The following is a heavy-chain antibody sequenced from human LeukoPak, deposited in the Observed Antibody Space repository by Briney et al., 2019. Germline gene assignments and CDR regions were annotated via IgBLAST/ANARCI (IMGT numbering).Heavy chain of an antibody. J-gene: IGHJ3*02. CDR3: ATGGDYCSSTSCSINAFDI. Sequence: PSETLSLTCTVSGGSISSGGYYWSWIRQPPGKGLEWIGYIYHSGSTYYNPSLKSRVTISVDRSKNQFSLKLSSVTAADTAVYYCATGGDYCSSTSCSINAFDIWGQGTMVTVSS. D-gene: IGHD2-2*01. CDR1: GGSISSGGYY. V-gene: IGHV4-30-2*01. CDR2: IYHSGST.